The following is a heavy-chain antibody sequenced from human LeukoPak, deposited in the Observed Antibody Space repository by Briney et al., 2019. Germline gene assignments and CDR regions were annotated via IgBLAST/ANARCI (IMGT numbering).Heavy chain of an antibody. CDR3: ASDSRHYDILTGLGPRYYGMDV. D-gene: IGHD3-9*01. Sequence: GESLKISCKGSGYSFTNYWIGWVRQMPGKGLEWMGIIYPDDSNTRYSPSFQGQVTISADKSISTAYLQWSSLKASDTAMYYCASDSRHYDILTGLGPRYYGMDVWGQGTTVTVSS. CDR2: IYPDDSNT. J-gene: IGHJ6*02. V-gene: IGHV5-51*01. CDR1: GYSFTNYW.